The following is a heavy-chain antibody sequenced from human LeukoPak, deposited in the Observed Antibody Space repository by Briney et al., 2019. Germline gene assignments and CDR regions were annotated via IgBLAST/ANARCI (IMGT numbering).Heavy chain of an antibody. CDR3: ATSLEYSSSWDAFDI. V-gene: IGHV4-59*01. CDR1: GGSISSYY. CDR2: IYYSGST. Sequence: SETLSLTCTVSGGSISSYYWSWIRQPPGKGLEWIGYIYYSGSTNYNPSLKSRVTISVDTSKNQFSLKLSSVTAADTAVYYCATSLEYSSSWDAFDIWGQGTMVTVSS. D-gene: IGHD6-13*01. J-gene: IGHJ3*02.